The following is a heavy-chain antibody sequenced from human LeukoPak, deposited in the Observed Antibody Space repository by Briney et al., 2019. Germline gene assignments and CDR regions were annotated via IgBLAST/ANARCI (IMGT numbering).Heavy chain of an antibody. CDR2: ITKDGSEK. Sequence: VRSLRLSCAASGFTLSIYCMSSGPHTPRRRLEWVFNITKDGSEKYYVDSVKGRFTISRDNAKNSLYLQMNSLRAEDTAVYYCASPANDLPYYYYMDVWGKGTTVTVSS. CDR3: ASPANDLPYYYYMDV. J-gene: IGHJ6*03. D-gene: IGHD1-1*01. V-gene: IGHV3-7*01. CDR1: GFTLSIYC.